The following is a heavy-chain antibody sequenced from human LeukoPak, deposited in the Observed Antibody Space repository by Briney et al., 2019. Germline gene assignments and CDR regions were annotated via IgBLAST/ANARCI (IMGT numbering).Heavy chain of an antibody. V-gene: IGHV4-4*07. CDR3: ARGGGIYVFWSVFRAPGGFDH. D-gene: IGHD3-3*01. CDR2: IYTSGST. CDR1: GGSISSYY. Sequence: SETLSLTCTVSGGSISSYYWSWIRQPPGKGLEWIGRIYTSGSTNYNPSLKSRVTMSVDTSKNQFSLKLSSVTAADTAVYYCARGGGIYVFWSVFRAPGGFDHGAQGTLAPLPS. J-gene: IGHJ4*02.